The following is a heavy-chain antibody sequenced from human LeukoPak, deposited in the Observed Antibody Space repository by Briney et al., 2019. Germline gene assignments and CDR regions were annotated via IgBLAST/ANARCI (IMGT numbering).Heavy chain of an antibody. CDR3: ARERSNIAARPGSWFDP. CDR2: IYYSGGT. J-gene: IGHJ5*02. CDR1: GGSISSGDYY. D-gene: IGHD6-6*01. V-gene: IGHV4-30-4*01. Sequence: SQTLSLTCTVSGGSISSGDYYWSWIRQPPGKGLEWIGYIYYSGGTYYNPSLKSRVTISVGTSKNQFSLKLSSVTAADTAVYYCARERSNIAARPGSWFDPWGQGTLVTVSS.